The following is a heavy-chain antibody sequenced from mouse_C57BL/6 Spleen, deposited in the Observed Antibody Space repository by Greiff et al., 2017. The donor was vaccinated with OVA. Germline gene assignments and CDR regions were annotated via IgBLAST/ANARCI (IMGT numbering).Heavy chain of an antibody. CDR3: ASRNWDGYFDV. CDR2: IYPGDGDT. V-gene: IGHV1-82*01. CDR1: GYAFSSSW. J-gene: IGHJ1*03. Sequence: QVQLQQSGPELVKPGASVKISCKASGYAFSSSWMNWVKQRPGKGLEWIGRIYPGDGDTNYNGKFKGKATLTADKSSSTAYMQLSSLTSEDSAVYFCASRNWDGYFDVWGTGTTVTVSS. D-gene: IGHD4-1*01.